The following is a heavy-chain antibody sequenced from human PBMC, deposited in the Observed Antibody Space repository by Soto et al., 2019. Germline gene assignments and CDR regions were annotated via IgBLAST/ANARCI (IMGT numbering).Heavy chain of an antibody. Sequence: PSETLSLTCVVSDYSISSNNYWGWIRQPPGKGLECIGSTHHSGSTYYSPSLNSRVTVSLDTSKNQFSLKLSSVNAADTAVYYCARMGVEMATTNHFDSLGQGAMITVSS. V-gene: IGHV4-38-2*01. D-gene: IGHD5-12*01. CDR1: DYSISSNNY. CDR3: ARMGVEMATTNHFDS. CDR2: THHSGST. J-gene: IGHJ4*02.